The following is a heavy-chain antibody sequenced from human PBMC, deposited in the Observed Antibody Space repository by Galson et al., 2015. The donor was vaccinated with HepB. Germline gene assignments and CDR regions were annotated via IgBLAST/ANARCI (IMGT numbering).Heavy chain of an antibody. V-gene: IGHV4-59*01. CDR1: GGSISSYY. CDR3: ARWGAAGTALYYYYGMDV. CDR2: IYYSGST. J-gene: IGHJ6*02. Sequence: SETLSLTCTVSGGSISSYYWRWIRQPPGKGLEWIGYIYYSGSTNYNPSLKSRVTISVDTSKNQFSLKLSSVTAADTAVYYCARWGAAGTALYYYYGMDVWGQGTTVTVSS. D-gene: IGHD6-13*01.